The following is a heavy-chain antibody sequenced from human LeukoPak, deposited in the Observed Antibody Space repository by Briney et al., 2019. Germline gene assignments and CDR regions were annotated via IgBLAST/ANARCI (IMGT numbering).Heavy chain of an antibody. CDR3: ARGMYYYDSSGYYPDAFDI. D-gene: IGHD3-22*01. CDR1: GYTFTSCY. V-gene: IGHV1-46*01. CDR2: INPSGGST. Sequence: GASVKVSCKASGYTFTSCYMHWVRQAPGQGLEWMGIINPSGGSTSYAQKFQGRVTVTRDTSTSTVYMELSGLRSENTAVYYCARGMYYYDSSGYYPDAFDIWGQGTMVTVSS. J-gene: IGHJ3*02.